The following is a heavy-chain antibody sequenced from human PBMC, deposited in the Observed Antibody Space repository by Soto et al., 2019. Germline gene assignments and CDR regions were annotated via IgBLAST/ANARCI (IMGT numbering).Heavy chain of an antibody. J-gene: IGHJ4*02. Sequence: PSETLSLTCTVSGGSVSSYYWSWIRQSPGKGLEWIGYIYYSGSTKYKPSLKSRVTISLDTSKNQFSLKVSSAAAADTAVYYFARHSNRNYGLYFFDYWGLGALVTVSS. CDR2: IYYSGST. CDR3: ARHSNRNYGLYFFDY. CDR1: GGSVSSYY. D-gene: IGHD4-4*01. V-gene: IGHV4-59*08.